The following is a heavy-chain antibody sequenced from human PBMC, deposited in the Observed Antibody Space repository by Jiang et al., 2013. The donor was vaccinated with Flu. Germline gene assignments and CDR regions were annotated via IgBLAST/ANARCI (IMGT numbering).Heavy chain of an antibody. CDR3: AADHGDLYYFDW. D-gene: IGHD7-27*01. Sequence: QTLSLTCAISGDTIFNNSASWNWIRQSPSRVLEWLGRTYYRSKWYDDYADSMKGRLTITPDTSKNQFSLHLTSVTPEDTGLYYCAADHGDLYYFDWWGQGTLVTVSS. CDR1: GDTIFNNSAS. CDR2: TYYRSKWYD. J-gene: IGHJ4*02. V-gene: IGHV6-1*01.